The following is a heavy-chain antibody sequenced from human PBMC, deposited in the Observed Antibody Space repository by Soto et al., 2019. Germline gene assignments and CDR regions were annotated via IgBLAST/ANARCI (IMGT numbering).Heavy chain of an antibody. V-gene: IGHV3-23*01. J-gene: IGHJ4*02. D-gene: IGHD1-26*01. CDR3: AKDPVGINRPAANPFDY. CDR2: IRGSGGST. CDR1: GFTFSSYA. Sequence: PGGSLRLSCAASGFTFSSYAMSWVRQAPGEGLEWVSAIRGSGGSTYYADSVKGRFTISRDNSKNTLYLQMNSLRAEDTAVYYCAKDPVGINRPAANPFDYWGQGTLVTVSS.